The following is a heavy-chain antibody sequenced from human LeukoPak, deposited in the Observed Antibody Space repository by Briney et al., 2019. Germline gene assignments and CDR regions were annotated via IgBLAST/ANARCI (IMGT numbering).Heavy chain of an antibody. CDR2: ISSSGRII. D-gene: IGHD2-2*01. V-gene: IGHV3-48*03. Sequence: GGSLRLSCAASGFTFSTYAMSWVRQAPGKGLEWVSDISSSGRIIYYADSVKGRFTISRDNTKNSLYLQMNSLRAEDTAVYYCARVSRYANDYWGQGTLVTVSS. CDR3: ARVSRYANDY. J-gene: IGHJ4*02. CDR1: GFTFSTYA.